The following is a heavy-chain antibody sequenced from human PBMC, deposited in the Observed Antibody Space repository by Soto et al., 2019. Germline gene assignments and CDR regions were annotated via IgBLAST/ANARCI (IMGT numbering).Heavy chain of an antibody. J-gene: IGHJ6*02. CDR3: TTLGHYYDTSPLDV. CDR2: IKSKTDGETT. D-gene: IGHD3-22*01. Sequence: EVQLVESGGGLVKPGGSLRLSCAASGFTFSNAWMNWVRQAPGKGLEWVGRIKSKTDGETTEYAAPVKGRFTISRDDSKTTLYLQTNSLKTEDTAIYYCTTLGHYYDTSPLDVWGQGTTVTVSS. V-gene: IGHV3-15*07. CDR1: GFTFSNAW.